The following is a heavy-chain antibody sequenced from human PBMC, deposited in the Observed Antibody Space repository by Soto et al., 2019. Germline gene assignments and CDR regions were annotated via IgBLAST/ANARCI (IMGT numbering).Heavy chain of an antibody. CDR1: GYTFTGYY. CDR2: INPNSGGT. D-gene: IGHD2-2*02. J-gene: IGHJ3*02. CDR3: ASDFLSYCSSISCYNGSNSCAFDI. Sequence: GVSVKVSCKASGYTFTGYYMHWVRQAPVQGLEWMGWINPNSGGTNYAQKFQGWVTMTSDTSISTAYMELSRLRSDDTAVYYCASDFLSYCSSISCYNGSNSCAFDIWGQGTMVTVSS. V-gene: IGHV1-2*04.